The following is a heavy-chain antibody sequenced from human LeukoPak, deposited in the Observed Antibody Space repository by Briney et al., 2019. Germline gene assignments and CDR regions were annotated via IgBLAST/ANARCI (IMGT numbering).Heavy chain of an antibody. D-gene: IGHD5-18*01. CDR3: ARADTAMGVFDY. Sequence: PGGSLRLSCAASGFTFSSYAMHWVRQAPGKGLEWVAVISYDGSNKYYADSVKGRFTISRDNSKNTLYLQMNSLRAEDTAVYYCARADTAMGVFDYWGQGTLVTVSS. CDR1: GFTFSSYA. CDR2: ISYDGSNK. J-gene: IGHJ4*02. V-gene: IGHV3-30-3*01.